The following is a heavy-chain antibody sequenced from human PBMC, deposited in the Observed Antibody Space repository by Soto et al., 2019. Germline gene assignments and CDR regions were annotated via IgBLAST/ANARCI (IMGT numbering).Heavy chain of an antibody. CDR1: GFTFSSYA. CDR2: ISYDGSNK. J-gene: IGHJ4*02. Sequence: QVQLVESGGGVVQPGRSLRLSCAASGFTFSSYAMHRVRQAPGKGLEWVAVISYDGSNKYYADSVKGRFTISRDNSKNTLYLQMNSLRAEDTAVYYCARDHTVTTETHRFDYWGKGTLVTVSS. CDR3: ARDHTVTTETHRFDY. V-gene: IGHV3-30-3*01. D-gene: IGHD4-4*01.